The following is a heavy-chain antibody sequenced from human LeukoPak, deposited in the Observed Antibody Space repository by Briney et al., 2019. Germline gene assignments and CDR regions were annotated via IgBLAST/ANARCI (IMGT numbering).Heavy chain of an antibody. D-gene: IGHD1-26*01. CDR1: GFTFRSFV. Sequence: GRSLRLSCAASGFTFRSFVMHWVRQAPGKGLEWVAAISYEDGTNKYYADSVKGRFTISRDNSKTTLFLQMNSLRAEDTAVYYCAGGQGWVADYWGQGTLVTVSP. CDR2: ISYEDGTNK. V-gene: IGHV3-30-3*01. CDR3: AGGQGWVADY. J-gene: IGHJ4*02.